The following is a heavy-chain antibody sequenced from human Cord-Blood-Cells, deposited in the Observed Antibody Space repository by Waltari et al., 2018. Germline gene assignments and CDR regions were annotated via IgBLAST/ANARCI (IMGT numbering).Heavy chain of an antibody. CDR1: GFTFDDYA. J-gene: IGHJ4*02. V-gene: IGHV3-43*02. CDR3: AKDPIAVADPSEGY. CDR2: ISGDGGST. D-gene: IGHD6-19*01. Sequence: EVQLVESGGGVVQPGGSLRLSCAAAGFTFDDYAMHWGRQAPGKGLEWVSLISGDGGSTYYADSVKGRFTISRDNSKNSLYLQMNSLRTEDTALYYCAKDPIAVADPSEGYWGQGTLVTVSS.